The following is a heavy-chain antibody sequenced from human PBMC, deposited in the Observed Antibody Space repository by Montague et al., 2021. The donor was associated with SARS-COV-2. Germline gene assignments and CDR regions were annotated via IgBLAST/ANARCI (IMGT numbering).Heavy chain of an antibody. Sequence: SETLSLTCNVSGGSIKSNSYYWGWIRQPPGKGLEWIGSTYNTGSTYYNPSLKSRVTMSLDTSKNQFSLRLSSVTAADTAVYYCARGGTRDIVLVPSALDYWGRGIPVTVSS. CDR1: GGSIKSNSYY. CDR3: ARGGTRDIVLVPSALDY. J-gene: IGHJ4*02. CDR2: TYNTGST. V-gene: IGHV4-39*07. D-gene: IGHD2-2*01.